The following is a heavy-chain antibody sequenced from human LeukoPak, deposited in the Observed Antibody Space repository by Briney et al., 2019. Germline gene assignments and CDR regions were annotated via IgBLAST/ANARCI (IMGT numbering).Heavy chain of an antibody. V-gene: IGHV4-38-2*02. CDR1: DYSISSGYY. CDR2: IYHRGST. Sequence: SETLSLTCTVSDYSISSGYYWGWIRQPPGKGLQWIGSIYHRGSTYYNPSLKSRLTISVDTSKNQFSLKLSSVTATDTAVYYCARQQLPTNYYDYWGQGTLVTVSS. J-gene: IGHJ4*02. CDR3: ARQQLPTNYYDY. D-gene: IGHD6-13*01.